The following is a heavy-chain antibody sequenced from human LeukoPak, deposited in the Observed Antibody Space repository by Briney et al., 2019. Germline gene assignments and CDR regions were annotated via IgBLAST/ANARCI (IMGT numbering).Heavy chain of an antibody. CDR3: ARQSGIVGARDY. D-gene: IGHD1-26*01. CDR2: IYPGDSDT. Sequence: GESLKISCGGSGDSFTTYWIAWVRQMPGKGLEWMGIIYPGDSDTRYSPSFQGQVTISADKSITTAYLQWNSLKASDTAMYYCARQSGIVGARDYWGQGTLVTVSS. CDR1: GDSFTTYW. V-gene: IGHV5-51*01. J-gene: IGHJ4*02.